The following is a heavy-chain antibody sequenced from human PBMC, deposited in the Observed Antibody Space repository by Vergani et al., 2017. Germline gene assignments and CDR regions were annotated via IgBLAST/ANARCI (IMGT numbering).Heavy chain of an antibody. CDR1: GGSISSYY. CDR3: ARAVVREVERWKYSSSRRGEGREVEYYYYYMDV. J-gene: IGHJ6*03. D-gene: IGHD6-13*01. CDR2: IYYSGST. V-gene: IGHV4-59*01. Sequence: QVQLQESGPGLVKPSETLSLTCTVSGGSISSYYWSWIRQPPGKGLEWIGYIYYSGSTNYNPSLKSRVTISVDTSKNQFSLKLSSVTAADTAVYYCARAVVREVERWKYSSSRRGEGREVEYYYYYMDVWGKGTTVTVSS.